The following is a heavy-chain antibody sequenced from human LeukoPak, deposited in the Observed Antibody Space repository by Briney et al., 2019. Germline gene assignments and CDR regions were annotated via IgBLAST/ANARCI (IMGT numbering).Heavy chain of an antibody. J-gene: IGHJ5*02. Sequence: SETLSLTCTVSGGSISSSSYYWGWIRQPPGKGLEWIGSIYYSGSTYYNPSLKSRVTISVDTSKNQFSLKLSSVTAADTAVYYCARATYYYGSGSYYNHWGQGTLVTVSS. V-gene: IGHV4-39*07. CDR3: ARATYYYGSGSYYNH. D-gene: IGHD3-10*01. CDR1: GGSISSSSYY. CDR2: IYYSGST.